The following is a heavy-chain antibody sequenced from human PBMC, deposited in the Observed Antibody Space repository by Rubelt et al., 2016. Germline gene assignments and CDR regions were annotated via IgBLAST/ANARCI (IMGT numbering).Heavy chain of an antibody. CDR2: ISYDGSNK. V-gene: IGHV3-30*04. D-gene: IGHD1-26*01. CDR3: AVGAWGYFQH. CDR1: GFTFSSYA. J-gene: IGHJ1*01. Sequence: QVQLVESGGGVVQPGRSLRLSCAASGFTFSSYAMHWVRQAPGKGLEWVAVISYDGSNKYYADSVKGRFTISRDNSKNTLYLQMNSRRAEDTAVYYCAVGAWGYFQHWGQGTLVTVSS.